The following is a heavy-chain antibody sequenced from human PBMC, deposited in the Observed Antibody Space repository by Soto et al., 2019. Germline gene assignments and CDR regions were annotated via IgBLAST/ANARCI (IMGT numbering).Heavy chain of an antibody. CDR2: IYYSGST. CDR3: HMGGKPDPHFDS. CDR1: GGSISSGGYY. V-gene: IGHV4-31*03. D-gene: IGHD3-16*01. J-gene: IGHJ4*02. Sequence: QVQLQESGPGLVKPSQTLSLTCTVSGGSISSGGYYWSWIRQHPGKGLEWIGYIYYSGSTYYNPSLKSRVTISVDTSKNQFSLKLSSVTAADTAGYYCHMGGKPDPHFDSWGQGTLVTVSS.